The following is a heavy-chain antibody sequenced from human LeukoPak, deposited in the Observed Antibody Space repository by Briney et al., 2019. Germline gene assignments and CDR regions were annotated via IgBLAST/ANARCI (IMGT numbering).Heavy chain of an antibody. D-gene: IGHD3-9*01. J-gene: IGHJ4*02. CDR2: FDPEDGET. V-gene: IGHV1-24*01. CDR1: GYTLTELS. CDR3: AKKIHQNYDILTGYQPFDY. Sequence: ASVKVSCKVSGYTLTELSMHWVRQAPGKGLEWMGGFDPEDGETIYAQKFQGRVTMTEDTSTDTAYMELSSLRSEDTAVYYCAKKIHQNYDILTGYQPFDYWGQGTLVTVSS.